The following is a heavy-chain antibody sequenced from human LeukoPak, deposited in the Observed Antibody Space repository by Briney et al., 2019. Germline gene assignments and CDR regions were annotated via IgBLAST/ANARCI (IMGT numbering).Heavy chain of an antibody. CDR1: GYTFTSYG. CDR3: AREEGGDFSDY. J-gene: IGHJ4*02. Sequence: ASVKVSCKASGYTFTSYGMNWVRQAPGQGLEWMGWINTNTGNPMYAQGFTGRFVFSLDTSVSTAYLQISSLKTEDTAVYYCAREEGGDFSDYWGQGTLVTVSS. CDR2: INTNTGNP. V-gene: IGHV7-4-1*02.